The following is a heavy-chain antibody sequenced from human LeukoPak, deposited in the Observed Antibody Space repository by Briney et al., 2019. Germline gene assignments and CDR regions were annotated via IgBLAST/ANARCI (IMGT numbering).Heavy chain of an antibody. CDR1: GFTFSDEY. V-gene: IGHV3-33*08. Sequence: GGSLRLSCAASGFTFSDEYMSWIRQAPGKGLEWVAVIWYDGSNKYYADSVKGRFTISRDNSKNTLYLQMNSLRAEDTAVYYCARSDIVVVPAAFIPDYWGQGTLVTVSS. J-gene: IGHJ4*02. D-gene: IGHD2-2*01. CDR3: ARSDIVVVPAAFIPDY. CDR2: IWYDGSNK.